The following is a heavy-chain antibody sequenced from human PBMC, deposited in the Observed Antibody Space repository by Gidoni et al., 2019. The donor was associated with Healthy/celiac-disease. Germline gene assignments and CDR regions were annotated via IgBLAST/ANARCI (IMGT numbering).Heavy chain of an antibody. CDR1: GFTFSSYS. V-gene: IGHV3-21*01. CDR3: ARGPRGLGYSSGWPNDY. Sequence: EVQLVESGGGLVKPGGSLRLSCAASGFTFSSYSMNWVRQAPGQGLEWVSSISSSSSYIYYADSVKGRFTISRDNAKNSLYLQMNSLRAEDTAVYYCARGPRGLGYSSGWPNDYWGQGTLVTVSS. J-gene: IGHJ4*02. CDR2: ISSSSSYI. D-gene: IGHD6-19*01.